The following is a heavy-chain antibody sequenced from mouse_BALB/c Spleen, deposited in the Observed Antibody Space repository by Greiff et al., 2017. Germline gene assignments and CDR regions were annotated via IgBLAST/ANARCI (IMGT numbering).Heavy chain of an antibody. V-gene: IGHV1-54*01. Sequence: VQLQQSGAELVRPGTSVKVSCKASGYAFTNYLIEWVKQRPGQGLEWIGVINPGSGGTNYNEKFKGKATLTADKSSSTAYMQLSSLTSDDSAVYFCARGYDLDYWGQGTTLTVSS. CDR1: GYAFTNYL. J-gene: IGHJ2*01. CDR3: ARGYDLDY. D-gene: IGHD2-10*02. CDR2: INPGSGGT.